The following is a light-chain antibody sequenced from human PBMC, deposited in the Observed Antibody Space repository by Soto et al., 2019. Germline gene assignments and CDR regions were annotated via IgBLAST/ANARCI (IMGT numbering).Light chain of an antibody. J-gene: IGKJ1*01. Sequence: EIVLTQSPATLSLSPGERATLSCRASQSVSSYLAWYQQKPGQAPRLLIYDASNRAAGIPARFSGSGSGTDFTLTINRLEPEDSAVYFCQQYGSSSWTFGQGTKVDIK. CDR3: QQYGSSSWT. V-gene: IGKV3-11*01. CDR2: DAS. CDR1: QSVSSY.